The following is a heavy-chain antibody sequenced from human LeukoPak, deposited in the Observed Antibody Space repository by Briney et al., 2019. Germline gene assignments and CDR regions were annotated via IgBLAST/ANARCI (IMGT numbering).Heavy chain of an antibody. V-gene: IGHV1-18*01. CDR2: ISAYNGNT. Sequence: ASVKVSFKASGYTFTSYGISWVRQAPGQGLEWMGWISAYNGNTNYAQKLQGRVTMTTDTSTSTAYMELRSLRSDDTAVYYCARERDYYDSSGYGMGVWGQGTTVTVSS. J-gene: IGHJ6*02. CDR3: ARERDYYDSSGYGMGV. D-gene: IGHD3-22*01. CDR1: GYTFTSYG.